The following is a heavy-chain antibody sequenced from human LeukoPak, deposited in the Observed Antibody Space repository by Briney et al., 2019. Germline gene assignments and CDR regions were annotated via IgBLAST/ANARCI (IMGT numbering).Heavy chain of an antibody. CDR2: ISGSGGST. D-gene: IGHD3-16*02. CDR1: GFTFSSYA. V-gene: IGHV3-23*01. CDR3: AKATLTFGGVISSSDY. J-gene: IGHJ4*02. Sequence: TGGSLRLSCAASGFTFSSYAMSWVRQAPGKGLEWVSAISGSGGSTYYADSVKGRFTISRDNSKNTLYLQMNSLRAEDTAVYYCAKATLTFGGVISSSDYWGQGTLVTVSS.